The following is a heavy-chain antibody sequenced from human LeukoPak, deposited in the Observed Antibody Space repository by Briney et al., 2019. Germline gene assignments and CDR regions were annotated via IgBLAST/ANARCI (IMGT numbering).Heavy chain of an antibody. CDR1: SGSISSYY. CDR3: ATYSDITGSFDY. Sequence: SETLSLTCTVSSGSISSYYWSWIRQPPGKGLEWIGYNFHSVATNYNPSLQSRVFISVDTSKNQFSLDLTSVTAADTAVHYCATYSDITGSFDYWGQGTLVTVSS. J-gene: IGHJ4*02. D-gene: IGHD3-22*01. V-gene: IGHV4-59*01. CDR2: NFHSVAT.